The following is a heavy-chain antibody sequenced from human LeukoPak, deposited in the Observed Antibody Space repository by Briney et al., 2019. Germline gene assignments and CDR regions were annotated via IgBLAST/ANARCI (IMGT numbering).Heavy chain of an antibody. J-gene: IGHJ4*02. Sequence: SQTLSLTCTVSDDSIISGGYYWNWIRQPPGKGLEWIGYIYYSASTFYNPSLKSRATISLDRSNNQFSLELISVTAADTAVYYCARVPYDSNGLHVTWGQGALVTVSS. CDR2: IYYSAST. CDR3: ARVPYDSNGLHVT. CDR1: DDSIISGGYY. V-gene: IGHV4-31*03. D-gene: IGHD3-22*01.